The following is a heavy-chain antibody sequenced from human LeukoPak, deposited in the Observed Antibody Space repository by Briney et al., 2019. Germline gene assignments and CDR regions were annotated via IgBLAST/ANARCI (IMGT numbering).Heavy chain of an antibody. Sequence: GGSLRLSCAASGFDFNTYAMSWVRQAPGKGLQWVSDISGSGGSTHYADSVKGRFTISRDNSENTLYLQMNSLRVEDTAMYYCTKDRTDWNQGYFDYWGRGTQVTVSS. CDR1: GFDFNTYA. CDR2: ISGSGGST. V-gene: IGHV3-23*01. CDR3: TKDRTDWNQGYFDY. D-gene: IGHD1-1*01. J-gene: IGHJ4*02.